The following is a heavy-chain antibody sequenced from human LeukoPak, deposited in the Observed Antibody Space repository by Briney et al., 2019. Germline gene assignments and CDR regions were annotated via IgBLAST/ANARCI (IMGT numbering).Heavy chain of an antibody. Sequence: GESLQISCKGSGYSFTSYWIGWVRQLPGKGLEWMGIIYPGDSDTRYSPSFQGQVTISADKSISTAYLQWSSLKASDTAMYYCARQLAYYDSSGYYFDYWGQGTLVTVSS. CDR3: ARQLAYYDSSGYYFDY. CDR2: IYPGDSDT. CDR1: GYSFTSYW. D-gene: IGHD3-22*01. J-gene: IGHJ4*02. V-gene: IGHV5-51*01.